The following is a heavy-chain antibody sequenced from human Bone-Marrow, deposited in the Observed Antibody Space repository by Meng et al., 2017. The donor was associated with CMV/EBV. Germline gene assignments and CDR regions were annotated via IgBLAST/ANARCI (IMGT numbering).Heavy chain of an antibody. CDR1: GGSISSSSYY. CDR2: IYYSGSI. D-gene: IGHD2-2*02. CDR3: ARGPQLLYGALDI. Sequence: SETLSLTCTVSGGSISSSSYYWGWIRQPPGKGLEWIGSIYYSGSIYYNPSLKSRVTISVDTSKNQFSLKLSSVTAADTAVYYCARGPQLLYGALDIWGQGTRVTGSS. J-gene: IGHJ3*02. V-gene: IGHV4-39*07.